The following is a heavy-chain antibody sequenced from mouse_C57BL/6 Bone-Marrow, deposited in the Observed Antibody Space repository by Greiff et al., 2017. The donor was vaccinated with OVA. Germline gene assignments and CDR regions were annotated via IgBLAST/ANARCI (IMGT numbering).Heavy chain of an antibody. V-gene: IGHV1-55*01. J-gene: IGHJ2*01. CDR3: ARSGDTLFDY. CDR2: IYPGSGST. CDR1: GYTFNSYW. Sequence: QVQLQQPGAELVKPGASVKMSCKASGYTFNSYWITWVKQRPGQGLEWIGDIYPGSGSTNYNEKFKSKATLTVDTSSSTAYMQLSCLTSEDSAVYYCARSGDTLFDYWGQGTTLTVSS. D-gene: IGHD2-13*01.